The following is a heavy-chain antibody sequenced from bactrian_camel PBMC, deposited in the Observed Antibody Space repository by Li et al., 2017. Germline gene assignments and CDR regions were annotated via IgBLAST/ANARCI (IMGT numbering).Heavy chain of an antibody. CDR1: GNTVVTNC. J-gene: IGHJ4*01. V-gene: IGHV3S53*01. CDR3: TLFDY. CDR2: IDHEGSP. Sequence: VQLVESGGGSVQAGGSLRLSCRISGNTVVTNCMGWFRRSPGKEREGVAAIDHEGSPWYGDFVAGRFTISRDNDKNTVYLQMNSLKPEDTARYFCTLFDYWGQGTQVTVS.